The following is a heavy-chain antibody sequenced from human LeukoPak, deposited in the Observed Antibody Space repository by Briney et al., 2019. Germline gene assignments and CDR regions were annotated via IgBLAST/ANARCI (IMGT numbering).Heavy chain of an antibody. V-gene: IGHV4-59*01. D-gene: IGHD3-10*01. CDR3: ARDYGQGGPGPGY. J-gene: IGHJ4*02. CDR2: IYYSGNT. CDR1: GDFISSYY. Sequence: PSETLSLTCIVSGDFISSYYWSWIRQPPGKGLEWIGYIYYSGNTNYNPSLKSRVTISVDTSKNQFSLKLSSLTAADTAVYYCARDYGQGGPGPGYWGQGTLVTVSS.